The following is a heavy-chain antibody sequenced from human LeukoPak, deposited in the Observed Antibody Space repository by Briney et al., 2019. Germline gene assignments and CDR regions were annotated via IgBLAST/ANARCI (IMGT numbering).Heavy chain of an antibody. D-gene: IGHD5-24*01. CDR2: VSHDGIQT. V-gene: IGHV3-30-3*01. CDR3: ARDGGGGYNQIDF. CDR1: GFTFSNYA. Sequence: GGSLRLSCAASGFTFSNYAMHWVRQGLVKGLESMAVVSHDGIQTYYADSVKGRFTISRDNSKSTLFLQMNSQRAEDTAVYYCARDGGGGYNQIDFWGQGTLVTVSS. J-gene: IGHJ4*02.